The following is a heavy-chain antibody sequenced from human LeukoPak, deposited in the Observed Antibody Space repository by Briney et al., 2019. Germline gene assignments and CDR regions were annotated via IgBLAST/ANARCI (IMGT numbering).Heavy chain of an antibody. V-gene: IGHV3-30*18. D-gene: IGHD5-18*01. Sequence: PGGSLRLSCAASGFTFSSYGMHWVRQAPGKGLEWVAVISYDGSNKYYADSVKGRFTISRDNSKNTLYLQMNSLRAEDTAVYYCAKDLGYSYGRHFDYWGQGTLVTVSS. J-gene: IGHJ4*02. CDR1: GFTFSSYG. CDR3: AKDLGYSYGRHFDY. CDR2: ISYDGSNK.